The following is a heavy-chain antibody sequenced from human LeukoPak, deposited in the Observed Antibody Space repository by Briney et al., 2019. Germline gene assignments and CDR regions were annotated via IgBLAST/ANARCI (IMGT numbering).Heavy chain of an antibody. J-gene: IGHJ3*02. Sequence: GSLRLSCAASGFTFGSYAMHWVRQAPGKGLEWVAVMSYDGINKYYADSVKGRFTISRDNSKNTLYLQMNSLRAEDTAVYYCARGMSSGRYAVDIWGQGTMVTVSS. CDR1: GFTFGSYA. CDR3: ARGMSSGRYAVDI. V-gene: IGHV3-30*03. CDR2: MSYDGINK. D-gene: IGHD6-19*01.